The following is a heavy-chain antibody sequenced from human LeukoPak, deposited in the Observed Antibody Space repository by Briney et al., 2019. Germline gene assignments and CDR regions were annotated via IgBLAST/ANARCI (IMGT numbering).Heavy chain of an antibody. CDR1: GYTFTGYY. CDR3: ARDPTYYDFWSGYYTKEGFDP. Sequence: ASVKVSCKASGYTFTGYYMHWVRQAPGQGLEWMGWINPNSGGTNYAQKFQGRVTMTRDTSISTAYMELNRLRSDDTAVYYCARDPTYYDFWSGYYTKEGFDPWGQGTLVTVSS. CDR2: INPNSGGT. D-gene: IGHD3-3*01. V-gene: IGHV1-2*02. J-gene: IGHJ5*02.